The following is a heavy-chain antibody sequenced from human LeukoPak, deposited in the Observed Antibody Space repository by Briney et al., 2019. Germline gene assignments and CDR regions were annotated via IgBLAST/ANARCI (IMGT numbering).Heavy chain of an antibody. V-gene: IGHV4-59*01. D-gene: IGHD3-3*01. CDR1: GGSISSYY. J-gene: IGHJ5*02. Sequence: SETLSLTCTVSGGSISSYYWSWIRQPPGKGLEWIGYIYYSGSTNYNPSLKSRVTISVDTSKNQFSLKLSSVTAADTAVYYCARDRRVVGYDFWSVEGSWFDHWGQGTLVTVSS. CDR3: ARDRRVVGYDFWSVEGSWFDH. CDR2: IYYSGST.